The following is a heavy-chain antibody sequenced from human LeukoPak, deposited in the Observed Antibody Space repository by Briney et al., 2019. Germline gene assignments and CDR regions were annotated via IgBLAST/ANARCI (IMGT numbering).Heavy chain of an antibody. V-gene: IGHV4-59*01. J-gene: IGHJ4*02. D-gene: IGHD3-10*01. CDR3: ASHYGSGFGS. Sequence: SETLSLTCTVSVGSIGSYYWSWIRQPPGKGLEWIGYIYYSGSTNYNPSLKSRVTISIDTSKNQFSLKLSSVTAADTAIYYCASHYGSGFGSWGQGTLVTVSS. CDR1: VGSIGSYY. CDR2: IYYSGST.